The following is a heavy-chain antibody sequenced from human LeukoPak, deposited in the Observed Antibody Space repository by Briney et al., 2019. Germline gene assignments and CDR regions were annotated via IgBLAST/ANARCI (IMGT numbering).Heavy chain of an antibody. CDR3: ANGEYSYGYGPCDY. D-gene: IGHD5-18*01. CDR2: ISYDGSNK. CDR1: GFTFSSYA. Sequence: PGGSLRLSCAASGFTFSSYAMHWVRQAPGKGLEWGAVISYDGSNKYYADSVKSRSTISRDNSKNTLYLQMNSLRAEDTAVYYCANGEYSYGYGPCDYWGQGTLVTVSS. V-gene: IGHV3-30-3*01. J-gene: IGHJ4*02.